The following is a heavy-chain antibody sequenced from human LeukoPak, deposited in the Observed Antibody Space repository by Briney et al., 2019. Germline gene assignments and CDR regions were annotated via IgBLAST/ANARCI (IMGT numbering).Heavy chain of an antibody. CDR3: VRDGYGSGKGFFDY. D-gene: IGHD3-10*01. CDR1: GYTFTDYD. J-gene: IGHJ4*02. CDR2: ISAYDGNT. V-gene: IGHV1-18*01. Sequence: EASVKVSCKSSGYTFTDYDINWVRQAAGQGLEWMGWISAYDGNTNSAQKFQGRVIMTTDTSASTAYMELRSLRPDDTAVYYCVRDGYGSGKGFFDYWGQGTPVTVSS.